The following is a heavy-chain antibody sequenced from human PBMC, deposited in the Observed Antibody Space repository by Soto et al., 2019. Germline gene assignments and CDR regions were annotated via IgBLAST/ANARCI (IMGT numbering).Heavy chain of an antibody. CDR1: GGSISSGDYY. Sequence: TLSLTCTVSGGSISSGDYYWSWIRQPPGKGLEWIGYIYYSGSTYYNPSLKSRVTISVDTSKNQFSLKLSSVTAADTAVYYCARAPGKYRSRWSYYYYGMDVWGQGTTVTVSS. CDR2: IYYSGST. J-gene: IGHJ6*02. D-gene: IGHD6-13*01. V-gene: IGHV4-30-4*01. CDR3: ARAPGKYRSRWSYYYYGMDV.